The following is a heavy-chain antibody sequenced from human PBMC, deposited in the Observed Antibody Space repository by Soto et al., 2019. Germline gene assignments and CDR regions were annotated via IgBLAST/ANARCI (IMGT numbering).Heavy chain of an antibody. V-gene: IGHV3-30*18. CDR3: AKCVSEWEHFFDY. D-gene: IGHD1-26*01. CDR1: GFTFSSYG. CDR2: ISYDGSNK. Sequence: GGSLRLSCAASGFTFSSYGMHWVRQAPGKGLEWVAVISYDGSNKYYADSVKGRFTISRDNSKNTLYLQMNSLRAEDTAVYYCAKCVSEWEHFFDYWGQGTLVTVSS. J-gene: IGHJ4*02.